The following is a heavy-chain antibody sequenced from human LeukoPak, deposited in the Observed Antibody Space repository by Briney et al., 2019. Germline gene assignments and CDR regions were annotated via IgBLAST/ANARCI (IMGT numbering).Heavy chain of an antibody. CDR3: ARDGEYSYGYGYDY. Sequence: GRSLRLSCAASGFTFSSYAMHWVRQAPGKGLEWVAVISYDGSNKYYADSVKGRFTISRDNSKNTLYLQMNSLRAEDTAVYYCARDGEYSYGYGYDYWGQGTLVTVSS. D-gene: IGHD5-18*01. CDR2: ISYDGSNK. CDR1: GFTFSSYA. J-gene: IGHJ4*02. V-gene: IGHV3-30*04.